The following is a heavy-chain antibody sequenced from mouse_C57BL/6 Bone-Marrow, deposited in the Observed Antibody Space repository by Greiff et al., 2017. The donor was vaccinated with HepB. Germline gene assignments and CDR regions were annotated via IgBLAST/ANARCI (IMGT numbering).Heavy chain of an antibody. Sequence: EVNLVESGGGLVQPGGSLKLSCAASGFTFSLYGMSWVRQTPDKRLELVASINSNDGTTYYADTIKGRFTITRDNAKNTLYLQMSSLKSEDTAMYYCARRDLFVYWGQGTLVTVSA. CDR2: INSNDGTT. CDR3: ARRDLFVY. V-gene: IGHV5-6-3*01. CDR1: GFTFSLYG. J-gene: IGHJ3*01. D-gene: IGHD3-3*01.